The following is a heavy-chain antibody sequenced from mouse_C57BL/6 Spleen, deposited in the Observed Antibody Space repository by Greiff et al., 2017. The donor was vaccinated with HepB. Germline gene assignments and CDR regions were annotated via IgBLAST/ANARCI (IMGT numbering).Heavy chain of an antibody. CDR3: ARTPSYYGSYFDV. Sequence: EVKLMESGGGLVQPGGSLSLSCAASGFTFTDYYMSWVRQPPGKALEWLGFIRNKANGYTTEYSASVKGRFTISRDNSQSILYLQMNALRAEDSATYYCARTPSYYGSYFDVWGTGTTVTVSS. J-gene: IGHJ1*03. CDR1: GFTFTDYY. V-gene: IGHV7-3*01. CDR2: IRNKANGYTT. D-gene: IGHD1-1*01.